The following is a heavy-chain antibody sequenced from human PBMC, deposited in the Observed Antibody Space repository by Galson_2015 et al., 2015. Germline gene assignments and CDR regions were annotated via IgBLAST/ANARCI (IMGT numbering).Heavy chain of an antibody. Sequence: SLRLSCAVSGLTFSRYWMTWVRQTPGRGLEWVANINHDGSERYYVDSVRGRFIISRDNAESSLFLQMNSLRAEDTAVYYCARDGRDTQELLDYWGHGTLVTVSS. CDR2: INHDGSER. D-gene: IGHD4-23*01. J-gene: IGHJ4*01. V-gene: IGHV3-7*01. CDR3: ARDGRDTQELLDY. CDR1: GLTFSRYW.